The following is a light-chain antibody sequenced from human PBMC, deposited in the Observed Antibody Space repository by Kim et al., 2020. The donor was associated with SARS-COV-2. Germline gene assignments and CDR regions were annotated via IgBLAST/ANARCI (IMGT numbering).Light chain of an antibody. V-gene: IGLV2-8*01. CDR1: SSDVGASNY. CDR3: SSNAGRSSRV. CDR2: EVT. Sequence: QSALTQPPSASGSPGQSVTISCTGTSSDVGASNYVSWYRQHPGTAPKVIIYEVTKRPSGVPDRFSGSKSGNTASLTVSGLQAEDEADYYCSSNAGRSSRVFGGGTQLTVL. J-gene: IGLJ3*02.